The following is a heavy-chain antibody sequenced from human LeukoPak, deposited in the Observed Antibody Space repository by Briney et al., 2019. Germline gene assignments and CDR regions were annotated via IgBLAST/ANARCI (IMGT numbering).Heavy chain of an antibody. CDR3: AREGPVLRFLEWSANPHYYYYMDV. CDR2: IYTSGST. V-gene: IGHV4-4*07. Sequence: SETLSLTCTVSGGSISSYYWSWIRQPAGKGLEWIGRIYTSGSTNYSPSLKSRVAMSVDTSKNQLSLKLSSVTAADTAVYYCAREGPVLRFLEWSANPHYYYYMDVWGKGTTVTVSS. D-gene: IGHD3-3*01. J-gene: IGHJ6*03. CDR1: GGSISSYY.